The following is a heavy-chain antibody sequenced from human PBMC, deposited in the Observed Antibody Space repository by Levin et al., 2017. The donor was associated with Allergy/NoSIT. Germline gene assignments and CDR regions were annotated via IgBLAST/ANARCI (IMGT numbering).Heavy chain of an antibody. CDR1: GGTFSNFA. CDR2: IIPISGTA. CDR3: GSQAGVVITKRLTFYSYGMDV. V-gene: IGHV1-69*13. D-gene: IGHD3-3*01. J-gene: IGHJ6*02. Sequence: ASVKVSCKASGGTFSNFAISWVRQAPGQGLEWMGGIIPISGTANYAQKFQGRVTISADEPTSTAYMELSSLRSEDTAVYYCGSQAGVVITKRLTFYSYGMDVWGQGTTVNVSS.